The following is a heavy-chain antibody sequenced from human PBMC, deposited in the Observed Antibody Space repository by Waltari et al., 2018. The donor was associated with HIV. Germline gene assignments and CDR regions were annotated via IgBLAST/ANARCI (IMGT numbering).Heavy chain of an antibody. V-gene: IGHV3-33*01. Sequence: QVQLVESGGGVVQPAKSLRLSCAASGFTFNNYGMVWVSQAPGKGREWVAVIGYDGSKKYYADSVNDRFTSSKENAKNKLHRKMNSLRAEDTAVYYCARVTGNTEGSWFDPWGQGTLVTVSS. CDR1: GFTFNNYG. D-gene: IGHD1-7*01. CDR2: IGYDGSKK. CDR3: ARVTGNTEGSWFDP. J-gene: IGHJ5*02.